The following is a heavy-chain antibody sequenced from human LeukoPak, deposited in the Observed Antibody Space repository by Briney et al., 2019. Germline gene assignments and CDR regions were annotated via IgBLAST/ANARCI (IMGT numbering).Heavy chain of an antibody. CDR1: GFTFSNAW. CDR3: AREGPRGNSQFDY. D-gene: IGHD2/OR15-2a*01. J-gene: IGHJ4*02. Sequence: GGSLRLSCAASGFTFSNAWMNWVRQAPGKGLEWVALIWYDGSNKYYTDSVKGRLTISRDNSKNTLYLQMNSLRAEDTAIYYCAREGPRGNSQFDYWGQGTLVTVSS. V-gene: IGHV3-33*08. CDR2: IWYDGSNK.